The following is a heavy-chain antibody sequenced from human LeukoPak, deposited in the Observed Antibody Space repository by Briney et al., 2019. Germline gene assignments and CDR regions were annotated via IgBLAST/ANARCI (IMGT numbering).Heavy chain of an antibody. CDR3: TRSTNLEAFDI. V-gene: IGHV4-61*08. D-gene: IGHD2-8*01. Sequence: SETLSLTCAVSGGSISSGGYSWSWIRQPPGKGLEWIGYIYYSGSTNYNPSLKSRVTISVDTSKNQCFLKLSSVTTADTAVYYCTRSTNLEAFDIWGQGTMVTVSS. CDR1: GGSISSGGYS. J-gene: IGHJ3*02. CDR2: IYYSGST.